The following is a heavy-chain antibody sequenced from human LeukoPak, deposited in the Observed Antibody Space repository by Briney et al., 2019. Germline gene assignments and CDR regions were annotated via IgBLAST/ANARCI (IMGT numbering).Heavy chain of an antibody. CDR1: GFTFSSYS. J-gene: IGHJ4*02. V-gene: IGHV3-48*01. CDR3: ARSGYSYGR. CDR2: ISSSSSTI. D-gene: IGHD5-18*01. Sequence: GGSLRLSCAASGFTFSSYSMNWVRQAPGKGLEWVSYISSSSSTIYYADSVKGRFTISRDNAKNSLYLQMNSLRAEDTAVYYCARSGYSYGRWGQGTLVTVSS.